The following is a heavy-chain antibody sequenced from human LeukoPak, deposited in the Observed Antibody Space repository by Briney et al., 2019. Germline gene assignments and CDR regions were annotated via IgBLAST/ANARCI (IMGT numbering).Heavy chain of an antibody. V-gene: IGHV3-15*01. Sequence: PGGSLRLSCAASGFTFSNAWMSWVRQAPGKGLEWVGRIKSKTDGGTTDYAAPVKGRFTISRDDSKNTLYLQMNSLKTEDTAVYYCTTDSGYYDSGGYYLYSDYWGQGTLVTVSS. J-gene: IGHJ4*02. CDR3: TTDSGYYDSGGYYLYSDY. CDR2: IKSKTDGGTT. CDR1: GFTFSNAW. D-gene: IGHD3-22*01.